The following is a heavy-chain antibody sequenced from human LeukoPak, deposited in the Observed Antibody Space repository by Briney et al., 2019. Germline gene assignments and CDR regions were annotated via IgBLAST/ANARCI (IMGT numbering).Heavy chain of an antibody. Sequence: PGGSLRLSSAASGFTFSSYSMNWVRQAPGKGLEWVSSISSSSSYIYYADSVKGRFTISRDNAKNSLYLQMNSLRAEDTAVYYCARSKDSSGSPFDPWGQGTLVTVSS. D-gene: IGHD3-22*01. V-gene: IGHV3-21*01. CDR1: GFTFSSYS. CDR3: ARSKDSSGSPFDP. CDR2: ISSSSSYI. J-gene: IGHJ5*02.